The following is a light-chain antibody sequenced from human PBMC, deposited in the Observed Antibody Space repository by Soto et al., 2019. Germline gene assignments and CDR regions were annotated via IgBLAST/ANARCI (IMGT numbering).Light chain of an antibody. CDR2: DNN. CDR1: NSNIGAGYD. Sequence: QSVLTQPPSVSGAPGQRVTISCTGSNSNIGAGYDVHWYQQFPGTAPKLLIYDNNKRPSGIPDRFSGSKSGTSATLGITGLQTGDEADYYCGTWDNSLSGYVFGTGTKLTVL. CDR3: GTWDNSLSGYV. V-gene: IGLV1-51*01. J-gene: IGLJ1*01.